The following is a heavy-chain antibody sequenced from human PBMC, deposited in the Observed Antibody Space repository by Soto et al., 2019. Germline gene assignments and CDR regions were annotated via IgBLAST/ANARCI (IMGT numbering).Heavy chain of an antibody. Sequence: EVQLVESGGGLVQPGGSLRLSCAASGLTFSNYWMSWVRQAPGKGLEWVANIKQDGSEKYYVDSVKGRFTISRDNAKNSLYLQMNSLRAEDTGVEYCARSRGELLPRGDLDYWGQGTLVTVTS. CDR3: ARSRGELLPRGDLDY. J-gene: IGHJ4*02. CDR1: GLTFSNYW. D-gene: IGHD1-7*01. CDR2: IKQDGSEK. V-gene: IGHV3-7*03.